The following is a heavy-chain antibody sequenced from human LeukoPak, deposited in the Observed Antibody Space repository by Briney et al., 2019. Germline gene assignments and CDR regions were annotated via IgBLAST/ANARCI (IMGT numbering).Heavy chain of an antibody. J-gene: IGHJ4*02. CDR1: GFTVSSNY. V-gene: IGHV3-66*01. CDR3: ASNPFDDILNGQDY. D-gene: IGHD3-9*01. CDR2: IYSGGST. Sequence: QSGGSLRLSCAASGFTVSSNYMSWVRQAPGKGLEWVSVIYSGGSTYYADSVKGRFTISRDNSKNTLYLQMNSLRAEDTAVYYCASNPFDDILNGQDYWGQGTLVTVSS.